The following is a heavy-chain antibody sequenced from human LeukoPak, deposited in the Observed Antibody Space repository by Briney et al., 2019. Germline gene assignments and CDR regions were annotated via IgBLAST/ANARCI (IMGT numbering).Heavy chain of an antibody. CDR2: ISWSGTTT. J-gene: IGHJ6*02. Sequence: GGSLRLSCVVSGFRFDDYGMQWARQAPGKGLEWVSGISWSGTTTGYADSVKGRFTISRDSAKNSLYLQMDSLRVEDTGLYYCAKDESTGGFAPGYFYGMGVWGQGTTVTVSS. CDR1: GFRFDDYG. CDR3: AKDESTGGFAPGYFYGMGV. V-gene: IGHV3-9*01. D-gene: IGHD3-16*01.